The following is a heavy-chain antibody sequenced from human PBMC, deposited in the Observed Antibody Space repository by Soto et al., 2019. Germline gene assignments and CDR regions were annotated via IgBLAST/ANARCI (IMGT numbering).Heavy chain of an antibody. CDR3: AKEGSSWRYYYYGMDV. V-gene: IGHV3-30*18. CDR2: ISYDGSNK. CDR1: GFTFSSYG. D-gene: IGHD6-13*01. J-gene: IGHJ6*02. Sequence: QVQLVESGGGVVQPGRSLRLSCAASGFTFSSYGMHWVRQAPGKGLEWVAVISYDGSNKYYADSVKGRFTISRDNSKNTLYLQMNGLRAEDTAVYYCAKEGSSWRYYYYGMDVWGQGTTVTVSS.